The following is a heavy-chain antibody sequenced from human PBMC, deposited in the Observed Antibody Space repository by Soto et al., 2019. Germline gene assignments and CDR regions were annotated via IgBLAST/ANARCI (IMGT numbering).Heavy chain of an antibody. CDR2: ISSGGTTI. D-gene: IGHD5-12*01. V-gene: IGHV3-48*03. Sequence: GGSLRLSCAASGFTFINYAMNWVRQAPGKGLEWISYISSGGTTIYYADSVKGRFTISRDNAKNSLYLHMISLRAEDTAVYYCARALLVATINLGYWGQGTLVTVSS. CDR1: GFTFINYA. CDR3: ARALLVATINLGY. J-gene: IGHJ4*02.